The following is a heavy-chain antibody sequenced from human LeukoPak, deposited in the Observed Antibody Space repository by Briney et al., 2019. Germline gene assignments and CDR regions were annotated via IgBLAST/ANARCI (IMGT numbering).Heavy chain of an antibody. J-gene: IGHJ6*03. CDR3: ARDRIYGARDYCYYMDV. D-gene: IGHD2/OR15-2a*01. CDR1: GYTFTSYG. Sequence: ASVKVSCKASGYTFTSYGISWVRQAPGQGLEWMGWISAYNGNTNYAQKLQGRVTMTTDTSTSTAYMELRSLRSDDTAVYYCARDRIYGARDYCYYMDVWGKGTTVTVSS. CDR2: ISAYNGNT. V-gene: IGHV1-18*01.